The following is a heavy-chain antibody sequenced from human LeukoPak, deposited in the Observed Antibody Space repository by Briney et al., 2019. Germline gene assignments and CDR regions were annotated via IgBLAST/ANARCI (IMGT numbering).Heavy chain of an antibody. CDR1: GFTFSSYS. CDR2: ISSSSSYI. CDR3: ARAKNGIGGDGYNSPFDY. D-gene: IGHD5-24*01. J-gene: IGHJ4*02. V-gene: IGHV3-21*01. Sequence: PGGSLRLSCAASGFTFSSYSMNWVRQAPGKGLEWVLSISSSSSYIYYADSVKGRFTISRDNAKNSLYLQMNSLRAEDTAVYYCARAKNGIGGDGYNSPFDYWGQGTLVTVSS.